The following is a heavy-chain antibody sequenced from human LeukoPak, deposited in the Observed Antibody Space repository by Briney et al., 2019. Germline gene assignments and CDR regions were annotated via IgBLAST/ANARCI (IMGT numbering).Heavy chain of an antibody. Sequence: GRSLRLSCAASGFTFSSYAMHWVRQAPGKGLEWVSAISGSGGSTYYADSVKGRFTISRDNSKNTLYLQMNSLRAEDTAVYYCARDPLAVAGTGDLFDYWGQGTLVTVSS. CDR2: ISGSGGST. CDR1: GFTFSSYA. V-gene: IGHV3-23*01. CDR3: ARDPLAVAGTGDLFDY. J-gene: IGHJ4*02. D-gene: IGHD6-19*01.